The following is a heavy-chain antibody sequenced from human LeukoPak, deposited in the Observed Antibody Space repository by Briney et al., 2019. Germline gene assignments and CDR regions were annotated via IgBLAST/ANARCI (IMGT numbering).Heavy chain of an antibody. J-gene: IGHJ4*02. CDR1: GFTFSSYA. CDR3: AKDWGVPAAHDY. D-gene: IGHD2-2*01. Sequence: PGRSLRLSCAASGFTFSSYAMHWVRQAPGKGLEWVAFIRYDGSNKYYADSVKGRFTISRDNSKNTLYLQMNSLRAEDTAVYYCAKDWGVPAAHDYWGQGTLVTVSS. V-gene: IGHV3-30*02. CDR2: IRYDGSNK.